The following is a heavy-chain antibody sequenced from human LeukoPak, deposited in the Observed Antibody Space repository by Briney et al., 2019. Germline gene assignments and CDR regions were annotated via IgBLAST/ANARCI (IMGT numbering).Heavy chain of an antibody. CDR1: GGSISSSNW. CDR3: AREDGSGSYPPLSY. D-gene: IGHD3-10*01. J-gene: IGHJ4*02. V-gene: IGHV4-4*02. CDR2: IYHSWST. Sequence: PSGTLSLTCAVSGGSISSSNWWSWVRQPPGKGLEWIGEIYHSWSTNYNPSLKSRVTISVDKSKNQFSLKLSSVTAADTAVYYCAREDGSGSYPPLSYWGQGTLVTVSS.